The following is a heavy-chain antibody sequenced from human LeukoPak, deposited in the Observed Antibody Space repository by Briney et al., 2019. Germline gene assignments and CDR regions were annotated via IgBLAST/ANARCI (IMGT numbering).Heavy chain of an antibody. CDR2: IKQDGSEK. J-gene: IGHJ4*02. CDR1: GFTFNSYW. CDR3: ARGFGEMATK. Sequence: GGSLRLSCAASGFTFNSYWMSWVRQAPGKGLEWVANIKQDGSEKYYVDSVKGRFTISRDNAKNSLYLQMNSLRAEDTAVYYCARGFGEMATKWGQGTLVTVSS. D-gene: IGHD5-24*01. V-gene: IGHV3-7*01.